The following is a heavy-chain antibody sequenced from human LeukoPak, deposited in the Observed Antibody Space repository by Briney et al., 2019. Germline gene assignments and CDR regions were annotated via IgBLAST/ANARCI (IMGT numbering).Heavy chain of an antibody. CDR2: IYYSGST. CDR3: ARQSAAAGYSGWFDP. V-gene: IGHV4-59*01. D-gene: IGHD6-13*01. CDR1: GGSISSYY. J-gene: IGHJ5*02. Sequence: MTSETLSLTCTVSGGSISSYYWSWIRQPPGKGLGWIGYIYYSGSTNYNPSLKSRVTISVDTSKNQFSLKLSSVTAADTAVYYCARQSAAAGYSGWFDPWGQGTLVTVSS.